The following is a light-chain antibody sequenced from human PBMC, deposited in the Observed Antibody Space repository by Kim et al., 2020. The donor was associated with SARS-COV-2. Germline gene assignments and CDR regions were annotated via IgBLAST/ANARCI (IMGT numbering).Light chain of an antibody. J-gene: IGLJ2*01. CDR2: RNN. Sequence: ELTQPPSASGTPGQRVTISCSGSSSNIGTNYVYWFQQLPGTAPKLLIYRNNQRPSGVPDRFSGSKSGTSASLAISGLRSEDEADYYCATWDDSLSVVVFGGGTQLTVL. CDR1: SSNIGTNY. CDR3: ATWDDSLSVVV. V-gene: IGLV1-47*01.